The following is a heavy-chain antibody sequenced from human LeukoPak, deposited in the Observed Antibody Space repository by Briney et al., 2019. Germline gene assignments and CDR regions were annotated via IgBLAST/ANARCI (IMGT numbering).Heavy chain of an antibody. CDR1: AFTFSGYA. CDR2: IWYDGSNK. CDR3: AKNYHSGRGTNDAFDI. V-gene: IGHV3-33*06. J-gene: IGHJ3*02. Sequence: GGSLRLSCAASAFTFSGYAMHWVRQAPGKGLERVAVIWYDGSNKYYADSVTGRFTISRDNSKNTLYLQMNSLRAEDTAVYYCAKNYHSGRGTNDAFDIWSQGTMVTVSS. D-gene: IGHD1-26*01.